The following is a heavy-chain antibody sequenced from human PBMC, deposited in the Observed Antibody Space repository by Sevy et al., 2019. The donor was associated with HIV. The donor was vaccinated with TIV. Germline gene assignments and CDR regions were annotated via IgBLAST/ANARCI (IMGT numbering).Heavy chain of an antibody. CDR3: AKGFLRDRNAFDI. Sequence: GGSLRLSCAASGFTFSSYAMSWVRQAPGKGLEWVSAISGSGGSTYYADSVKGRFTISRDNSKNTLYLQMNSLRAEDTAIYYCAKGFLRDRNAFDIWGQGTMVTVSS. CDR1: GFTFSSYA. V-gene: IGHV3-23*01. D-gene: IGHD3-3*01. CDR2: ISGSGGST. J-gene: IGHJ3*02.